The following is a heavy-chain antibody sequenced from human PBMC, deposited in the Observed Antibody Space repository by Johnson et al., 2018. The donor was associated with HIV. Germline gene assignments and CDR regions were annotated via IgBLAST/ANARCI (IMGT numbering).Heavy chain of an antibody. D-gene: IGHD4-23*01. V-gene: IGHV3-11*01. J-gene: IGHJ3*01. CDR3: AKDGSDAGNGWGAFDS. CDR2: ISSSGST. CDR1: GFTFSDYY. Sequence: VQLVESGGGLVKPGGSLRLSCAASGFTFSDYYMSWIRQAPGKGLEWVSYISSSGSTYYTDSVKGRFTVSRDNAKNSLYLQMNSLRAEDTAVYYCAKDGSDAGNGWGAFDSWGQGTMVTVSS.